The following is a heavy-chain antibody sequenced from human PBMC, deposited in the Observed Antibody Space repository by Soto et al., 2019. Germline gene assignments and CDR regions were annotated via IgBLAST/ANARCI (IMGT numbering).Heavy chain of an antibody. J-gene: IGHJ4*02. CDR3: ARDLDGSGSYYTDY. CDR2: ISAYNGNT. CDR1: GYTFTSAG. Sequence: QVQLVQSGAEVKNPGTSVKVSCKTSGYTFTSAGISWVRQAPGQGLEWTGWISAYNGNTKYAQKVQGRVTMTTDTSTSTAYMELRSLTSDDTAVYYCARDLDGSGSYYTDYWGQGTLVTVAA. D-gene: IGHD3-10*01. V-gene: IGHV1-18*01.